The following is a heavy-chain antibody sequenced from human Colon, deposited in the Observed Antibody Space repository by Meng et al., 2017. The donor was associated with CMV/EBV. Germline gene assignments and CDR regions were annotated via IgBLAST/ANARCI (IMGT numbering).Heavy chain of an antibody. CDR3: ALEDILTGQYSFDY. CDR1: GDTSTTYA. Sequence: KADGDTSTTYAMNWVRQAPGKGIEWMGWINTNTGNPTYAQGFTGRFVFSLDTSISTAYLQIRSLKDEDTAVYYCALEDILTGQYSFDYWGQGSLVTVSS. J-gene: IGHJ4*02. D-gene: IGHD3-9*01. CDR2: INTNTGNP. V-gene: IGHV7-4-1*02.